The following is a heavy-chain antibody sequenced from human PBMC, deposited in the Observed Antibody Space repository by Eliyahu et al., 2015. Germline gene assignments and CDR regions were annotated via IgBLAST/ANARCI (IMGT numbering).Heavy chain of an antibody. J-gene: IGHJ5*02. CDR1: GFSFSDXW. CDR2: IKQDGSER. CDR3: ARDLSLDL. V-gene: IGHV3-7*01. Sequence: EVQLVESGGGLDQPGGSLRLSXEAXGFSFSDXWXTWVPQAPGKGLEWVGNIKQDGSERYYVDSVKGRFTVSRDNAKNLLFVEMNSLRAEDTAVYYCARDLSLDLWGQGALVTVSS.